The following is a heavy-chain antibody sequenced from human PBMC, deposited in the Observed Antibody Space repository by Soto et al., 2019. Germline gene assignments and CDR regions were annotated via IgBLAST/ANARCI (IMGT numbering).Heavy chain of an antibody. V-gene: IGHV3-23*01. CDR2: ISGSGGST. Sequence: EVQLLESGGGLVQPGGSLRLSCAASGFTFSSYAMSWVRQAPGKGLEWVSAISGSGGSTYYADSVKGRFIISRDNSKNTLYLQMNSLRAEDTAVYYCAKDSLAIPEGGYDYWGQGTLVTVSS. D-gene: IGHD5-12*01. CDR3: AKDSLAIPEGGYDY. CDR1: GFTFSSYA. J-gene: IGHJ4*02.